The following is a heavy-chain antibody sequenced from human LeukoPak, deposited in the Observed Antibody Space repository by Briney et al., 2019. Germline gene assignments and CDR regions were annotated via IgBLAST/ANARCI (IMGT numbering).Heavy chain of an antibody. J-gene: IGHJ4*02. CDR1: GFTFSSYA. Sequence: AGSLRLSCAASGFTFSSYAMHWVRQAPGKGLEYVSSISSNGGSTYYANSVKGRFTISRDNSKNTLYLQMGSLRAEDMAVYYCARGGVNVAAAGFDYWGQGTLVTVYS. CDR2: ISSNGGST. V-gene: IGHV3-64*01. CDR3: ARGGVNVAAAGFDY. D-gene: IGHD6-13*01.